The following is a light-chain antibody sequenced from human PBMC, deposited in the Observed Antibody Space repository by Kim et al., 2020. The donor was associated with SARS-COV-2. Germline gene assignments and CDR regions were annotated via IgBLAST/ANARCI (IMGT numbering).Light chain of an antibody. CDR3: LQDYNYPWT. CDR2: AAS. J-gene: IGKJ1*01. Sequence: PSVGDRVTITCRASQGIRNDLGWYQQKPGKAPKLLIYAASSLQSGVPSRFSGSGSGTDFTLTISSLQPEDFATYYCLQDYNYPWTFGQGTKVDIK. CDR1: QGIRND. V-gene: IGKV1-6*01.